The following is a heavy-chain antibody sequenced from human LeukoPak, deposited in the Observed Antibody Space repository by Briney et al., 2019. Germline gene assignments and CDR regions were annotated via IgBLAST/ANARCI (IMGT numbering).Heavy chain of an antibody. V-gene: IGHV4-59*01. CDR1: GGSISSYY. CDR3: ARGFLTSGTSD. CDR2: IYHSGST. Sequence: SETLSLTCTVSGGSISSYYWSWIRQPPGKGLEWIGYIYHSGSTNYNPSLKSRVTISVDTSKNQFSLKLSSVTAADTAVYYCARGFLTSGTSDWGQGTLVTVSS. J-gene: IGHJ4*02. D-gene: IGHD3-10*01.